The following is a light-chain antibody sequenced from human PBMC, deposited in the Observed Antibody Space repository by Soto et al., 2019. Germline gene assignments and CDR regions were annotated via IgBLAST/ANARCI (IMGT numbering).Light chain of an antibody. CDR1: RSDVGGYDF. CDR2: DVN. J-gene: IGLJ1*01. V-gene: IGLV2-14*01. CDR3: SSYTSSPTRG. Sequence: QSALTQPASVSGSPGQSITISCTGTRSDVGGYDFVSWYQHHPGKAPKLMIYDVNNRPSGLSDRFSGSKSGNTASLTISGLQTEDEADYYCSSYTSSPTRGFGTGTTVTVL.